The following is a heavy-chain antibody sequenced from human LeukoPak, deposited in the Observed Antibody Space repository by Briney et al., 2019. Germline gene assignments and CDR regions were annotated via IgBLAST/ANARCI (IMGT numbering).Heavy chain of an antibody. J-gene: IGHJ3*02. CDR1: GFTFSSYS. CDR2: ISGSSSYI. V-gene: IGHV3-21*01. Sequence: GGSLRLSCAASGFTFSSYSMNWVRQAPGKGLEWVSSISGSSSYIYYADSVKGRFTISRDNAKNSLYLQMNSLRAEDTAVYYCARVTFGVGDAFDIWGQGTMVTVSS. D-gene: IGHD3-16*01. CDR3: ARVTFGVGDAFDI.